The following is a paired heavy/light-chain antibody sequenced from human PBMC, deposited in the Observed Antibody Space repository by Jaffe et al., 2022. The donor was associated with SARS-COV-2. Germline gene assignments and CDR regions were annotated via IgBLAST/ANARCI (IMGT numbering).Light chain of an antibody. CDR2: AAS. CDR1: QSLTNN. Sequence: EIVMTQSPATLSVSPGESATLSCRASQSLTNNLAWFQQKPGQALRLLIYAASTRATGVPARFVGSGSGTEFTLTISSLQSEDIAVYYCQEYNNWPPYIFGQGTKLEIK. J-gene: IGKJ2*01. V-gene: IGKV3-15*01. CDR3: QEYNNWPPYI.
Heavy chain of an antibody. J-gene: IGHJ6*03. D-gene: IGHD3-10*01. Sequence: QVQLVESGGGLVKPGGSLRLSCAASGFTFSDYYMSWIRQVPGKGLEWVSHMSSSGTTIYYADSVKGRFTISRDSGKNSLYLEMNSLTAEDTAIYFCSRFVGSVTLNKVYYYYYMDVWGKGTTVTVSS. CDR1: GFTFSDYY. CDR3: SRFVGSVTLNKVYYYYYMDV. V-gene: IGHV3-11*01. CDR2: MSSSGTTI.